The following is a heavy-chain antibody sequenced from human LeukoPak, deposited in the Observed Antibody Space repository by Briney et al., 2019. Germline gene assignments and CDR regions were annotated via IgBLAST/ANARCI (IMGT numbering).Heavy chain of an antibody. J-gene: IGHJ5*02. Sequence: PSETLSLTCTVSGGSISSSSYYWGWIRQPPGKGLEWIGSIYYSGIYSGSTYQNPSLKSRVTISVDTSKNQFSLKVTSVTAADTAVYYCARHTAMGSPLHHWGQGTRVTVSS. CDR1: GGSISSSSYY. D-gene: IGHD5-18*01. V-gene: IGHV4-39*01. CDR2: IYYSGIYSGST. CDR3: ARHTAMGSPLHH.